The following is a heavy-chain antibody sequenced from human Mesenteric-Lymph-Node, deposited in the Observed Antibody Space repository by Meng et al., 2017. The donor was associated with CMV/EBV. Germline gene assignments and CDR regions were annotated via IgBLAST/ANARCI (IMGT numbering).Heavy chain of an antibody. CDR1: GGTFSSYA. CDR3: AREFQGGRYSPNFDY. Sequence: SVKVSCKASGGTFSSYAISWVRQAPGQGLEWMGGIIPILGIANYAQKFQGRVTITADKSTSTAYMELSSLRSEDTAVYYCAREFQGGRYSPNFDYWGQGTLVTVSS. V-gene: IGHV1-69*10. J-gene: IGHJ4*02. D-gene: IGHD1-26*01. CDR2: IIPILGIA.